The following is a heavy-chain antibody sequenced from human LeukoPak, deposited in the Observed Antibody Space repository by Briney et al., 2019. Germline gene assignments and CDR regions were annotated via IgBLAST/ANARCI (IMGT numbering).Heavy chain of an antibody. CDR3: AKSQLAAAGTYYFDY. V-gene: IGHV3-9*01. CDR2: ISWNSGSI. D-gene: IGHD6-13*01. CDR1: GFTFVDYA. Sequence: GGSLRLSCAASGFTFVDYAMHWVRQAPGKGLEGVSGISWNSGSIGYADSVTGRFTISRYNAKNSLYLQMNRLRAEDTALYYCAKSQLAAAGTYYFDYWGQGTLVTVSS. J-gene: IGHJ4*02.